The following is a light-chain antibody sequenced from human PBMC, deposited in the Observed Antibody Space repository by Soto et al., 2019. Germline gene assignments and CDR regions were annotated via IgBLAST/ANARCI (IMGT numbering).Light chain of an antibody. J-gene: IGKJ3*01. CDR2: DAS. V-gene: IGKV1-33*01. Sequence: DIQMTQSPSSLSASVGDRVTITCQASQDITSYLNWYQHKPGKAPKLLIYDASILEAGVPPRFSGSGSGTDFTLTISSLQTEDVATYYCQHCDYLPIFGPGTTVDLK. CDR3: QHCDYLPI. CDR1: QDITSY.